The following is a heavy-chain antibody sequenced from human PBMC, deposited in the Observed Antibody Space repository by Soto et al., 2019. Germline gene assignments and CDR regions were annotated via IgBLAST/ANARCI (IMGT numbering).Heavy chain of an antibody. Sequence: SETLSLTCTVSGGSISSSSYYWGWIRQPPGKGLEWIGSIYYSGSTYYNPSLKSRFTISVDTSKNQFSLKLSSVTAADTAVYYCAGELLGYYYGMDVWGQGTTVTVSS. D-gene: IGHD3-10*01. CDR3: AGELLGYYYGMDV. CDR2: IYYSGST. J-gene: IGHJ6*02. CDR1: GGSISSSSYY. V-gene: IGHV4-39*01.